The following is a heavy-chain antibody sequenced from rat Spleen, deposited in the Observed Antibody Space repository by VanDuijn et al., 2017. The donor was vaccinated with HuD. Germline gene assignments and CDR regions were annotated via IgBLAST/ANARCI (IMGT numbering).Heavy chain of an antibody. J-gene: IGHJ3*01. CDR1: GFKFNNYW. D-gene: IGHD1-6*01. V-gene: IGHV5-31*01. CDR3: ATGPRILRLDWFAY. Sequence: EVQLVESGGGLVQPGRSLKLSCVASGFKFNNYWMTWIRQAPGKGLEWVASIINTGGSTYYSDSVKGRFTISRDNANSTLYLQMNSLTSEDTATYYCATGPRILRLDWFAYWGQGTLVTVSS. CDR2: IINTGGST.